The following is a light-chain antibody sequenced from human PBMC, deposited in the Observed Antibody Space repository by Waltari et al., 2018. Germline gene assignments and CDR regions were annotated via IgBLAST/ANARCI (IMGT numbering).Light chain of an antibody. CDR1: ISSIAAGYD. V-gene: IGLV1-40*01. J-gene: IGLJ2*01. CDR2: ADS. CDR3: QSYDASLGASL. Sequence: QSVLTHPPSVSGAPGQRVTISCTGSISSIAAGYDVQWYQQFPGPVPKLLIFADSNRPSGVPDRFSGSVSGTTASLAITGLQADDEADYYCQSYDASLGASLFGGGTKVTVL.